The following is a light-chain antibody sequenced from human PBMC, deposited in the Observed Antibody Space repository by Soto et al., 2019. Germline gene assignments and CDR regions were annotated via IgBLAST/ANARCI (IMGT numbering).Light chain of an antibody. CDR3: EHFGSCPPFT. V-gene: IGKV3-20*01. Sequence: DIVLTQAPDTLSLSPGESATLSCRVSQYTNGRYVAWYQQRHGLPPRLLVYGASKRAPGIPDRFRGSGSGSEFTLSISGVEPEDVAVYFGEHFGSCPPFTCGQGTPLDIK. J-gene: IGKJ5*01. CDR2: GAS. CDR1: QYTNGRY.